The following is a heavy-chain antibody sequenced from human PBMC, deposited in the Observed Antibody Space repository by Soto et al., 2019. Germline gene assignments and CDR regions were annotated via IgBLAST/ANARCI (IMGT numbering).Heavy chain of an antibody. D-gene: IGHD6-13*01. CDR3: ARPGTSWYPWFDY. J-gene: IGHJ4*02. CDR2: IWSDGSNK. CDR1: GFTFSSYG. Sequence: GGSLRLSCAASGFTFSSYGMHWVRQAPGKGLEWVAVIWSDGSNKYYVDSVKGRFTISRDNSKNTLYLQMNSLRAEDTAVYYCARPGTSWYPWFDYWGQGTLVTVSS. V-gene: IGHV3-33*08.